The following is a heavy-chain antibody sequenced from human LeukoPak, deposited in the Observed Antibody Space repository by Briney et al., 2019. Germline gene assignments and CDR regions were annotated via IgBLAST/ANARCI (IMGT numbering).Heavy chain of an antibody. CDR1: GYSFTSYW. V-gene: IGHV5-51*01. CDR2: IYPGDSDT. CDR3: ARRSSGWYQDY. J-gene: IGHJ4*02. Sequence: GESQKISCKGSGYSFTSYWIGWVRQMSGKGLEWMGIIYPGDSDTRYSPSFQGQVTISADKSTSTAYLQWSSLKASDTAMYYCARRSSGWYQDYWGQGTLVTVSS. D-gene: IGHD6-19*01.